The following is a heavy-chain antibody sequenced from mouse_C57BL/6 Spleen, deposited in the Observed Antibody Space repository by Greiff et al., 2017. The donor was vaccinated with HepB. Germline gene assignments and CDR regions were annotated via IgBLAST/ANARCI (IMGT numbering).Heavy chain of an antibody. V-gene: IGHV1-72*01. CDR1: GYTFTSYW. J-gene: IGHJ3*01. CDR2: IDPNSGGT. CDR3: ARSDYGNYEFAY. D-gene: IGHD2-1*01. Sequence: QVQLKQPGAELVKPGASVKLSCKASGYTFTSYWMHWVKQRPGRGLEWIGRIDPNSGGTKYNEKFKSKATLTVDKPSSTAYMQLSSLTSEDSAVYYCARSDYGNYEFAYWGQGTLVTVSA.